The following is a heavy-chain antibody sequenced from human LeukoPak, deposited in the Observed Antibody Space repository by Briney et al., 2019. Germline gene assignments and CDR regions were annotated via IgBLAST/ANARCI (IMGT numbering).Heavy chain of an antibody. CDR1: GFTFSSYS. CDR2: IKQDGSEK. J-gene: IGHJ4*02. D-gene: IGHD2-2*01. Sequence: PGGSLRLSCAASGFTFSSYSMNWVRQAPGKGLEWVANIKQDGSEKYYVDSVKGRFTISRDNAENSLYLQMNSLRAEDTAVYYCARGGRYCSTTSCSPNDYWGQGTLVTVSS. V-gene: IGHV3-7*01. CDR3: ARGGRYCSTTSCSPNDY.